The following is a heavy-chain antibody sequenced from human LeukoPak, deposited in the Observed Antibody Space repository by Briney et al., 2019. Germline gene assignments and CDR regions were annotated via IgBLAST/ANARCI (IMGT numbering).Heavy chain of an antibody. CDR2: IDTNTGNP. D-gene: IGHD6-6*01. Sequence: ASVKVSCKASGYTFINYGMNWVRQAPGQGLEWMGWIDTNTGNPTYAQGFTGRFVFSLDTSVSTAYLQISSLKAEDTAVYYCARALGLNWFDPWGQGTLVTVSS. CDR3: ARALGLNWFDP. V-gene: IGHV7-4-1*02. CDR1: GYTFINYG. J-gene: IGHJ5*02.